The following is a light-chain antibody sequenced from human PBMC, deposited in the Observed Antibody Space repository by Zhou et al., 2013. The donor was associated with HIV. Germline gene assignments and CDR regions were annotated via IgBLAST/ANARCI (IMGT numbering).Light chain of an antibody. CDR3: SSYAGSNNYV. CDR1: SSNIGAGYE. CDR2: GNS. J-gene: IGLJ1*01. Sequence: QSVLTQPPSVSGAPGQRVTISCTGSSSNIGAGYEVHWYQQLPGTAPKLLIYGNSNRPSGVPDRFSGSKSGNTASLTVSGLQAEDEADYYCSSYAGSNNYVFGTGTKVTVL. V-gene: IGLV1-40*01.